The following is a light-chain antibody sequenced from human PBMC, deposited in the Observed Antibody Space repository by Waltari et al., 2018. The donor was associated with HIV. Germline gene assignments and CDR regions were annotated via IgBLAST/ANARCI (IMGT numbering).Light chain of an antibody. V-gene: IGLV2-11*01. CDR1: SGPLVGSRF. CDR2: DVT. CDR3: CSFVGSYSYV. Sequence: QSALTQPRSVSGSPGQSVTLSSPVSSGPLVGSRFSPWYQQHPGEAPKVVIYDVTKRPSGVPDRFSGSRSGNTASLTISGLQAEDEADYFCCSFVGSYSYVFGTGTKVTVL. J-gene: IGLJ1*01.